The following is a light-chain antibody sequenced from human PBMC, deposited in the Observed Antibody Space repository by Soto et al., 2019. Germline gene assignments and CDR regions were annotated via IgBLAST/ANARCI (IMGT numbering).Light chain of an antibody. V-gene: IGKV3-20*01. J-gene: IGKJ1*01. CDR3: QQYVSSGT. Sequence: DIVMPQYPDTLSVSPGERATLSCRASQSVSSNLAWYQQKPGQAPRLLIYGASNRATGIPDRFSGSGSGTDFTLTISRLEPEDFAVYYCQQYVSSGTFGQGTKVDNK. CDR2: GAS. CDR1: QSVSSN.